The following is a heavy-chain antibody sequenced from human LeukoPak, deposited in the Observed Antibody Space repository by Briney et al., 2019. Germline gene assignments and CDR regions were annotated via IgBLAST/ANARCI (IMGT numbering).Heavy chain of an antibody. CDR2: INPNSGGT. J-gene: IGHJ6*02. Sequence: ASVKVSCKASGGTFSSYAISWVRQAPGQGLEWMGWINPNSGGTNYAQKFQGRVTMTRDTSISTAYMELSRLRSDDTAVYYCARDMVRGVPSYYYYGMDVWGQGTTVTVSS. V-gene: IGHV1-2*02. D-gene: IGHD3-10*01. CDR1: GGTFSSYA. CDR3: ARDMVRGVPSYYYYGMDV.